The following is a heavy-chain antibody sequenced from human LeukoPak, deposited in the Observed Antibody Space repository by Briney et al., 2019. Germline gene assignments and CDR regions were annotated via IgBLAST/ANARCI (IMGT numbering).Heavy chain of an antibody. Sequence: PSETLSLTCVVYGGSFSGYYWNWIRQPPGKGLEWIGEINHSGSTNYNPSLKSRITISVDTSRNQFSLKLNSVTAADTAVYYCARDGYCGGDCPASFDYWGQGTLVTVSS. CDR1: GGSFSGYY. CDR2: INHSGST. D-gene: IGHD2-21*02. J-gene: IGHJ4*02. V-gene: IGHV4-34*01. CDR3: ARDGYCGGDCPASFDY.